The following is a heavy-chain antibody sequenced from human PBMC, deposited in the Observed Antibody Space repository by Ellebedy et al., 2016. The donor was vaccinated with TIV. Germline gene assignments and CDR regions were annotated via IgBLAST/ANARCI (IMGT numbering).Heavy chain of an antibody. Sequence: GGSLRLSCVVSGFSVSSPYMSWVRQTPGRGLEWVAVIWSIGSGGDNTFYSDSVKGRFTISKDSSKNTLYLQMNTLKIEDTAVYYCARDARYDSRGYYPGHWGQGTRVTVSS. J-gene: IGHJ4*02. CDR3: ARDARYDSRGYYPGH. CDR1: GFSVSSPY. D-gene: IGHD3-22*01. CDR2: IWSIGSGGDNT. V-gene: IGHV3-53*01.